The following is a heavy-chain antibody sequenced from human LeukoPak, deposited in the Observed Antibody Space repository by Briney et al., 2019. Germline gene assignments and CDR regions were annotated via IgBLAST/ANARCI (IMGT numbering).Heavy chain of an antibody. D-gene: IGHD3-22*01. J-gene: IGHJ4*02. V-gene: IGHV3-9*01. Sequence: PGRSLRLSCAASGFTFDDYAMHWVRQAPGKGLEWVSGISWNSGSIGYADSVKGRFTISRDNSKNTLYLQMNSLRAEDTAVYCCAKQPYYYDSSVYYPLFDYWGQGTLVTVSS. CDR2: ISWNSGSI. CDR3: AKQPYYYDSSVYYPLFDY. CDR1: GFTFDDYA.